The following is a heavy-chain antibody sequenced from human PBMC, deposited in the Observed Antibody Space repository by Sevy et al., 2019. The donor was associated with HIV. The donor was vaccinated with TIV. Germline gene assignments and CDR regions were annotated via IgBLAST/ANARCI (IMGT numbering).Heavy chain of an antibody. CDR2: IWYDGSDR. D-gene: IGHD6-13*01. J-gene: IGHJ4*02. Sequence: GGSLRLSCTASGLSFSDYGMHWVRQAPGKGLEWVASIWYDGSDRYYADSVKGRFTISRDNSKNILYLQMSSLRLEDTALYYCAKNTAAVGVGGFDYWGQGTLVTVSS. CDR1: GLSFSDYG. V-gene: IGHV3-30*02. CDR3: AKNTAAVGVGGFDY.